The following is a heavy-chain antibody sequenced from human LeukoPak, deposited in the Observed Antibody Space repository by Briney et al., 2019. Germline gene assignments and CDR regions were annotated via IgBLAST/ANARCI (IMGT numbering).Heavy chain of an antibody. V-gene: IGHV3-7*03. Sequence: PGGSLRFSCAASGFIFSDYWMHWVRQAPGKGLEWVANIKQDESERYYVDSVKGRFTISRDNSKNSLYLQMNRLRVEDTAIYYCARKLHNWGQGTLVTVSS. J-gene: IGHJ4*02. CDR2: IKQDESER. CDR3: ARKLHN. CDR1: GFIFSDYW.